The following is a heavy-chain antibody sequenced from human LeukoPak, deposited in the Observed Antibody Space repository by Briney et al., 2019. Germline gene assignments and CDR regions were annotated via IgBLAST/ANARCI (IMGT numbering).Heavy chain of an antibody. CDR1: GGTFSSYA. D-gene: IGHD2-2*01. J-gene: IGHJ4*02. CDR2: IIPIFGTA. V-gene: IGHV1-69*13. Sequence: SVKVSCKASGGTFSSYAVSWVRQAPGQGLEWMGGIIPIFGTANYAQKFQGRVTITADESTSTAYMELSSLRSEDTAVYYCARRISTRRGETCSSTSCYFDYWGQGTLVTVSS. CDR3: ARRISTRRGETCSSTSCYFDY.